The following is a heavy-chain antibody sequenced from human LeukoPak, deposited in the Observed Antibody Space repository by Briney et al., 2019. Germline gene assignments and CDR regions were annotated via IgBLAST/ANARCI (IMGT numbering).Heavy chain of an antibody. Sequence: GGSLRLSCAASGFTFSSYAMSWVRQAPGKGLEWVSSIGGSGGSTYYADSVKGRFTISRDDSKNTLYLQMNSLRAEDTAVYYCAKVETAAAATLRGFDYWGQGTLVTVSS. J-gene: IGHJ4*02. CDR2: IGGSGGST. CDR3: AKVETAAAATLRGFDY. V-gene: IGHV3-23*01. CDR1: GFTFSSYA. D-gene: IGHD6-13*01.